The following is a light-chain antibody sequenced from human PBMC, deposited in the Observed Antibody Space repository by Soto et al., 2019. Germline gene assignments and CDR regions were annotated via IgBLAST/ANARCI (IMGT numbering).Light chain of an antibody. CDR1: QSVSSSY. V-gene: IGKV3-20*01. CDR3: QQYGSSPPAVT. CDR2: GAS. J-gene: IGKJ3*01. Sequence: EIVLTQSPGTLSLSPGERATLSCRASQSVSSSYLAWYQQKPGQAPRLLIYGASSRATGIPDRFSGSGSGTDFTLCISGLEPEYFAVYYCQQYGSSPPAVTFGPGTKVDIK.